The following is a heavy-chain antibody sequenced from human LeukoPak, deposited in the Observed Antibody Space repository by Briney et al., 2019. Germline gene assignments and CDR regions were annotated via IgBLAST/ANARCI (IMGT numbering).Heavy chain of an antibody. Sequence: PGGSLRLSCAASGFTFSSYSMNWVRQAPGKGLEWVSYISSSSSTIYYADSVKGRFTISRDNAKNSLYLQMNSLRAEDTAVYYCARDDAVISGSFGEAFDIWGQGTMVTVSS. J-gene: IGHJ3*02. V-gene: IGHV3-48*01. CDR1: GFTFSSYS. D-gene: IGHD1-26*01. CDR3: ARDDAVISGSFGEAFDI. CDR2: ISSSSSTI.